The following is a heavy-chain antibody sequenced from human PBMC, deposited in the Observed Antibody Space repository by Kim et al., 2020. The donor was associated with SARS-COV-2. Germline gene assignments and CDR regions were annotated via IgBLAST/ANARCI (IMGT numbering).Heavy chain of an antibody. V-gene: IGHV4-34*01. CDR1: GGSFSGYY. Sequence: SETLSLTCAVYGGSFSGYYWSWIRQPPGKGLEWIGEINHSGSTNYNPSLKSRVTISVDTSKNQFSLKLSSVTAADTAVYYCARLSSSSDYVWGSYRTYYYGMDVWGQGTTVTVSS. CDR2: INHSGST. CDR3: ARLSSSSDYVWGSYRTYYYGMDV. J-gene: IGHJ6*02. D-gene: IGHD3-16*02.